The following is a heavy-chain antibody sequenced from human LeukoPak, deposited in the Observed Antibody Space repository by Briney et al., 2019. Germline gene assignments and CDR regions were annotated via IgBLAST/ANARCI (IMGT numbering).Heavy chain of an antibody. D-gene: IGHD5-24*01. CDR2: INPDGGNT. CDR3: ARIRDGYNDAYDL. J-gene: IGHJ3*01. Sequence: ASVKVSCKASGYTFTNSYIHWVTQAPGQVLEWMGLINPDGGNTNYAQNFQGRVTLTRDTSTSTVYMELSSLRSEDTAIYYCARIRDGYNDAYDLWGQGTVVTVPS. CDR1: GYTFTNSY. V-gene: IGHV1-46*01.